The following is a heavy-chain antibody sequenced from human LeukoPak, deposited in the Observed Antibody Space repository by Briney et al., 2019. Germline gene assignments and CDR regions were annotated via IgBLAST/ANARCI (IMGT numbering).Heavy chain of an antibody. CDR3: ARGLPLGFCTYGVCYPPKHLDF. CDR2: VNPQSGYT. Sequence: GASVKVSCNTSGYSFTSYDINWVRQAPGQGLEWMGWVNPQSGYTGYKQKFQARLTITGDTSISAAYMELSRLTSDDTAVYFCARGLPLGFCTYGVCYPPKHLDFWGQGTLVTVSS. J-gene: IGHJ4*02. D-gene: IGHD2-8*01. CDR1: GYSFTSYD. V-gene: IGHV1-8*03.